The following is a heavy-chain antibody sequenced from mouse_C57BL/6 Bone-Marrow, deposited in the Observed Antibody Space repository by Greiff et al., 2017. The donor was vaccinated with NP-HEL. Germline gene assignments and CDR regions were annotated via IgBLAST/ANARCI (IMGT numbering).Heavy chain of an antibody. Sequence: VKLVESGAELVRPGTSVKMSCKASGYTFTNYWIGWAKQRPGHGLEWIGDIYPGGGYTNYNEKFKGKATLTADKSSSTAYMQFSSLTSEDSAIYYCARSYGSSYDWYFDVWGTGTTVTVSS. J-gene: IGHJ1*03. CDR2: IYPGGGYT. V-gene: IGHV1-63*01. CDR1: GYTFTNYW. D-gene: IGHD1-1*01. CDR3: ARSYGSSYDWYFDV.